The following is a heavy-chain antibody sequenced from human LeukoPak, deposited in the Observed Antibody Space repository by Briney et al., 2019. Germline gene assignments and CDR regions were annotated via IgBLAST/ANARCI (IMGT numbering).Heavy chain of an antibody. D-gene: IGHD3-22*01. CDR2: INPSGGST. V-gene: IGHV1-46*01. CDR1: GYTFTSYY. CDR3: ARETYYYDSSGYYYYYFDY. Sequence: GASVKVSCKASGYTFTSYYMHWVRQAPGQGLEWMGIINPSGGSTSYAQKFQGRVTMTRDTSTSTVYMELSSLRSEDTAVYYCARETYYYDSSGYYYYYFDYWGQGTLVTVSS. J-gene: IGHJ4*02.